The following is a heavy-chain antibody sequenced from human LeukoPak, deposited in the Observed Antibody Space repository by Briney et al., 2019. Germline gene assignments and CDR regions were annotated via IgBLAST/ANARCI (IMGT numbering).Heavy chain of an antibody. Sequence: GGSLRLSCAASGFTLSDFWMHWVRQAPGKGLVWVSHINPDLSDTDYADSVKGRFTISRDNAKNSLYLQMNSLRAEDTAVYYCARDLHYYDSRVFAYWGQGTLVTVSS. CDR1: GFTLSDFW. V-gene: IGHV3-74*01. J-gene: IGHJ4*02. CDR2: INPDLSDT. CDR3: ARDLHYYDSRVFAY. D-gene: IGHD3-22*01.